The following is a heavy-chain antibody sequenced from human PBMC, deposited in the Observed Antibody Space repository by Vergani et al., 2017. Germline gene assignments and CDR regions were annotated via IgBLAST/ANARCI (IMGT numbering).Heavy chain of an antibody. Sequence: EVQLVESGGGLVQPGGSLRLSCAASGFTFSSYSMNWVRQAPGKGLEWVSYISSSSSTIYYADSVKGRFTISRDNAKNSLYLQMNSLRDEVTAVYYCARDMRGSGSYYVRWFDPWGQGTLVTVSS. CDR2: ISSSSSTI. CDR3: ARDMRGSGSYYVRWFDP. J-gene: IGHJ5*02. CDR1: GFTFSSYS. V-gene: IGHV3-48*02. D-gene: IGHD3-10*01.